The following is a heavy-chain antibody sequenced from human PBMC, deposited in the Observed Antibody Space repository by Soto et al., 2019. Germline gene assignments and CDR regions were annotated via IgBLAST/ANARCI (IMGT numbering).Heavy chain of an antibody. CDR3: GKNEPASDAFDF. J-gene: IGHJ3*01. CDR2: ISYDGSNT. CDR1: GFTFSSYG. V-gene: IGHV3-30*18. Sequence: PGGSLRLSCAASGFTFSSYGMHWVRQAPGKGLEWVAVISYDGSNTYYADSVKGRFTVSRDNSKNPLYVQMNSLGAEDTAVYYCGKNEPASDAFDFWGQGTMVTVSS.